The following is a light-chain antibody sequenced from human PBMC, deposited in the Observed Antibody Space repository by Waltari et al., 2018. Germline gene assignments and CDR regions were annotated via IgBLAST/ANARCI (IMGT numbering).Light chain of an antibody. J-gene: IGKJ5*01. V-gene: IGKV3-11*01. CDR3: QLRTGWPMT. Sequence: EVVLTQSPATLSLSPGDRATLSCRASQRVSNSLAWYRQKPGQAPSLLTYDASTRAAGIPGRFSGSGSGTDFTLTISSLEPEDFAVYYCQLRTGWPMTFGQGTRLEIK. CDR2: DAS. CDR1: QRVSNS.